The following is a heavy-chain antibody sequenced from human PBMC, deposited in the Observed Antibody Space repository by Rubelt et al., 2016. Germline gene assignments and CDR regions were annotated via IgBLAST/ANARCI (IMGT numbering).Heavy chain of an antibody. Sequence: QVQLVQSGAEVKKPGASVKVSCKASGYTCPSYGISWVRQAHGQGLEWMGWSSAYNGKTNYAQKLQGRCPNTPDTSTSTCYMELRCLRSDDSAVYYCASLYSSSWYRGWFDPWGQGTLVTVSS. CDR3: ASLYSSSWYRGWFDP. V-gene: IGHV1-18*01. CDR1: GYTCPSYG. D-gene: IGHD6-13*01. CDR2: SSAYNGKT. J-gene: IGHJ5*02.